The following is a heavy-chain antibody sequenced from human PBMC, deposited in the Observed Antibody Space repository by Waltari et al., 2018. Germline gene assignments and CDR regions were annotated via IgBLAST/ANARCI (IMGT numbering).Heavy chain of an antibody. V-gene: IGHV1-69*13. Sequence: QVQLVQSGAEVKKPGSSVKVSCKASGGPFSSYAISWVRQAPGQGLEWMGGIIPIFGTANYAQKFQGRVTITADESTSTAYMELSSLRSEDTAVYYCARDRGSYSGYDLNYWGQGTLVTVSS. CDR1: GGPFSSYA. D-gene: IGHD5-12*01. J-gene: IGHJ4*02. CDR3: ARDRGSYSGYDLNY. CDR2: IIPIFGTA.